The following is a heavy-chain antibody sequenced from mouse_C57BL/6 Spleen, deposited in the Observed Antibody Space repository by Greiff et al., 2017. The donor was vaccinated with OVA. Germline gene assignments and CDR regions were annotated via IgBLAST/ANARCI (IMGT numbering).Heavy chain of an antibody. CDR3: AREGILGGTVDY. D-gene: IGHD4-1*01. J-gene: IGHJ2*01. V-gene: IGHV3-6*01. CDR2: ISYDGSN. Sequence: EVQLQQSGPGLVKPSQSLSLTCSVTGYSITSGYYWNWIRQFPGNKLEWMGYISYDGSNNYNPSLKNRISITRDTSKNQFFLKLNSVTTEDTATYYCAREGILGGTVDYWGQGTTLTVSS. CDR1: GYSITSGYY.